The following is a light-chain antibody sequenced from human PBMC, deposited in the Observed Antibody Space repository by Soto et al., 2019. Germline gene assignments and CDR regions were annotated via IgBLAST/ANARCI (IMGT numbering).Light chain of an antibody. CDR1: ESVGTN. CDR3: QQWIRWT. CDR2: GAS. Sequence: EIVMTQSPDTLSVSPGDRATLSCRASESVGTNVAWFQQRPGQAPRLLIYGASTRVAGIPDRFSGSGSETEFTLTIXXXXXEDFAIYHCQQWIRWTFGQGTRVELK. J-gene: IGKJ1*01. V-gene: IGKV3-15*01.